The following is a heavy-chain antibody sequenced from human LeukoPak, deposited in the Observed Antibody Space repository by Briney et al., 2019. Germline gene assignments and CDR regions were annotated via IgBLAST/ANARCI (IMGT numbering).Heavy chain of an antibody. J-gene: IGHJ4*02. D-gene: IGHD2-21*02. CDR2: ISGSGSGGST. V-gene: IGHV3-23*01. CDR3: AKDFVVVPGNVNYFDY. Sequence: GGSLRLSCAASGFTFSSSAMSWVRQAPGKGLEWVSNISGSGSGGSTYYADSVTGRFTVSRDNSKNTLYVQMKSLRAEDTAVYYCAKDFVVVPGNVNYFDYWGQGTLVTVSS. CDR1: GFTFSSSA.